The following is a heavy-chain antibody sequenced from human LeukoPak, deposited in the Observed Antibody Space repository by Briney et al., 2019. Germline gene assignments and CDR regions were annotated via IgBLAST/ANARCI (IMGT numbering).Heavy chain of an antibody. CDR1: GGSFSGYY. CDR3: ARALSTPPRSDY. V-gene: IGHV4-34*01. D-gene: IGHD3-16*02. Sequence: SETLSLTCAVYGGSFSGYYWSWIRQPPGKGLEWTGEINHSGSTNYNPSLKSRVTISVDTSKNQFSLKLSSVTAADTAVYYCARALSTPPRSDYWGQGTLVTVSS. J-gene: IGHJ4*02. CDR2: INHSGST.